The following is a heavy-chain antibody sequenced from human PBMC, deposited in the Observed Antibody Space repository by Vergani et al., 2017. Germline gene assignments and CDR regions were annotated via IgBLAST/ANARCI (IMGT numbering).Heavy chain of an antibody. J-gene: IGHJ3*01. Sequence: QVQLQESGPGLVKPSQTLSLTCSVSGDSISSGVYYWNWIRQHPGKGLEWIGYIYSTGSTHHNPSLRRRINMSVDTSKNQFSLKLNSVTAADTAMYYCARVADFYGLGSRLLDLWGQGTKVTVTS. V-gene: IGHV4-31*03. CDR3: ARVADFYGLGSRLLDL. D-gene: IGHD3-10*01. CDR2: IYSTGST. CDR1: GDSISSGVYY.